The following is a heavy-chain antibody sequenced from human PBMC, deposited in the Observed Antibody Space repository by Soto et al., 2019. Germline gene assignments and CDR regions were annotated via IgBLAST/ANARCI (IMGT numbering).Heavy chain of an antibody. D-gene: IGHD7-27*01. V-gene: IGHV3-33*01. Sequence: QVQLVESGGGVVQPGRSLRLSCAASGFTFSSYGMHWVRQAPGKGLEWVAVMWYDGSNKYYADSVKGRFAISRDNSKNTLYLQMNSLRAEDTAVYYCARVQLGRVWYFDLWGRGTLVTVSS. CDR1: GFTFSSYG. J-gene: IGHJ2*01. CDR2: MWYDGSNK. CDR3: ARVQLGRVWYFDL.